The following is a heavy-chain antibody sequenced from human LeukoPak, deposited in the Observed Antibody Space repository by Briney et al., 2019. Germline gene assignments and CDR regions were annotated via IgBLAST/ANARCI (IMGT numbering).Heavy chain of an antibody. CDR2: GYITGST. D-gene: IGHD4-11*01. J-gene: IGHJ4*02. V-gene: IGHV4-30-2*04. CDR3: ARGIMTTVSPFDY. Sequence: WIGYITGSTNYNPPLESRVTISVDTSKNQFSLNLSSVTAADTAVYYCARGIMTTVSPFDYWGQGTLVTVSS.